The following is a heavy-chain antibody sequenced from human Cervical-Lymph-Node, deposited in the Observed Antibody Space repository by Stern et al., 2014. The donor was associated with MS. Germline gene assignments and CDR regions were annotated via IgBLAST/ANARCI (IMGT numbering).Heavy chain of an antibody. J-gene: IGHJ6*02. Sequence: QVQLVQSEGGVVQPGRSLRLSCAGSGLTLSSYAMHWVRQAPGKGLEWMALISHDGSNKYYADSVKGRFTISRDNSKATLYLQMNSLRAEDTAVYYCAGRNEYYYYYGMDVWGQGTTVTVSS. V-gene: IGHV3-30-3*01. D-gene: IGHD1-1*01. CDR2: ISHDGSNK. CDR1: GLTLSSYA. CDR3: AGRNEYYYYYGMDV.